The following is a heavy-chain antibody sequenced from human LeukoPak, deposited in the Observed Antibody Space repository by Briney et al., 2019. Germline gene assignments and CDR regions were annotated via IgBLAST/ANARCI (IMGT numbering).Heavy chain of an antibody. CDR3: ARDITPNYYGSGSYNWFDP. CDR2: IYYSGST. V-gene: IGHV4-39*07. CDR1: GGSISSSSYY. D-gene: IGHD3-10*01. Sequence: SETLSLTCTVSGGSISSSSYYWGWIRQPPGKGLEWIGSIYYSGSTYYNPSLKSRVTISVDTSKNQFSLKLSSVTAADTAVYYCARDITPNYYGSGSYNWFDPWGQGTLVTVSS. J-gene: IGHJ5*02.